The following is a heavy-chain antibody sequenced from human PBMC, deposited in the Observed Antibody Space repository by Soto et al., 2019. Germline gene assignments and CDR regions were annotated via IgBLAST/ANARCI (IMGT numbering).Heavy chain of an antibody. J-gene: IGHJ4*02. CDR1: GFTFSAYA. CDR2: TSNDGSNK. V-gene: IGHV3-30-3*01. D-gene: IGHD6-19*01. Sequence: GSLRLSCAASGFTFSAYAMHWVRQAPGKGLEWVAVTSNDGSNKYYADPVKGRFTISRDNSKNTLYLQMNSLRAEDTAVYYCASDGYSSGWYGMDYWGQGTLVTVSS. CDR3: ASDGYSSGWYGMDY.